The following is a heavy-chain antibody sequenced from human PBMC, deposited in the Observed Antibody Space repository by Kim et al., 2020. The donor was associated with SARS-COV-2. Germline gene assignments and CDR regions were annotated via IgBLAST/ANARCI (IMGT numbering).Heavy chain of an antibody. J-gene: IGHJ1*01. CDR1: GYSFTPYG. Sequence: ASVKVSCKASGYSFTPYGMSWVRQAPGQGLEWMGWISAANGKTKYKEKFQGRVTMTTDTSTTTAYMELRSLRSDDTAVYYCARDPGSDSSAYLYFEYWGQGTLVTVSS. V-gene: IGHV1-18*01. CDR3: ARDPGSDSSAYLYFEY. D-gene: IGHD3-22*01. CDR2: ISAANGKT.